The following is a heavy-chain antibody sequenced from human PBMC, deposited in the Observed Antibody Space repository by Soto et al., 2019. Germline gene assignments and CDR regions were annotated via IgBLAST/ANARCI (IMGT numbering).Heavy chain of an antibody. CDR2: IYKSATT. Sequence: SETLSLTCSVSGDSISTVDYFWAWVRQPPGQALEYIGYIYKSATTYYDPSFESRVAISLDTSKSQFSLNVTSLTAADTAVYFCARGRYCLTGRCFPNWFDSWGQGTLVTVSS. J-gene: IGHJ5*01. CDR3: ARGRYCLTGRCFPNWFDS. CDR1: GDSISTVDYF. V-gene: IGHV4-30-4*01. D-gene: IGHD2-15*01.